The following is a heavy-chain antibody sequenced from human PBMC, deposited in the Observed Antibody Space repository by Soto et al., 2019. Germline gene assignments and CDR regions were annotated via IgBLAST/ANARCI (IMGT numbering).Heavy chain of an antibody. D-gene: IGHD2-15*01. J-gene: IGHJ5*02. CDR3: ARDGGPYCSGGSCYSDDNWFDP. V-gene: IGHV1-2*04. CDR1: GYTFTGYY. CDR2: INPNSGGT. Sequence: ASVKVSCKASGYTFTGYYMHWVRQAPGQGXEWMGWINPNSGGTNYAQKFQGWVTMTRDTSISTAYMELSRLRSDDTAVYYCARDGGPYCSGGSCYSDDNWFDPWGQGTLVTVSS.